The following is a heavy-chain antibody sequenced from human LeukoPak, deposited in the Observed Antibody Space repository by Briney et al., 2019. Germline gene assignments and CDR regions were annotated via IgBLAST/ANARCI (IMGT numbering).Heavy chain of an antibody. Sequence: PGGSLRLSCAASGFTFSSYWMSWVRQAPGKGREWVAHIKQDGSEKYYVDSVKGRFTISRDNAKNSLYLQMNSLRAEDTAVYYCAREERYFDWLLRNNVDYWGQGTLVTVSS. CDR1: GFTFSSYW. J-gene: IGHJ4*02. V-gene: IGHV3-7*01. D-gene: IGHD3-9*01. CDR2: IKQDGSEK. CDR3: AREERYFDWLLRNNVDY.